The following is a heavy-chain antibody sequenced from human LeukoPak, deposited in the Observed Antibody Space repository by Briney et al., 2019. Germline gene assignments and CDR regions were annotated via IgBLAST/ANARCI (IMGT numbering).Heavy chain of an antibody. CDR2: ISGSGGST. CDR1: GLNFRSYG. D-gene: IGHD2-15*01. CDR3: ARGHQGCSGGSCYPAFDC. V-gene: IGHV3-23*01. Sequence: GGSLRLSCAASGLNFRSYGMNWVRQAPGKGLEWVSGISGSGGSTDYADSVKGRFTISRDNSKNTLYLQMGSLRVEDTAVYYCARGHQGCSGGSCYPAFDCWGQGTLVTVSS. J-gene: IGHJ4*02.